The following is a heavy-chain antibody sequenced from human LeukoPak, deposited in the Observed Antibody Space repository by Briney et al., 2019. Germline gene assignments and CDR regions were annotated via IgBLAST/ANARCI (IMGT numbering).Heavy chain of an antibody. CDR1: VFTFSGSA. CDR3: AKRGSYFDY. V-gene: IGHV3-73*01. Sequence: GGSLRLSCAASVFTFSGSAMHWVRQASGKGLEWVGRIRSKANSYATAYAASVKGRFTISRDDSKNTAYLQMNSLRAEDTAVYYCAKRGSYFDYWGQGTLVTVSS. D-gene: IGHD1-26*01. CDR2: IRSKANSYAT. J-gene: IGHJ4*02.